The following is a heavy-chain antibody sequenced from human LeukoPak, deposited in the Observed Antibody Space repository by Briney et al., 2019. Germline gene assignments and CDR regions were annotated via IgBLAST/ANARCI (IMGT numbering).Heavy chain of an antibody. Sequence: GGSLRLSCAASGFTFSSYAMSWVRQAPGKGLEWVSAISGSGGSTYYADSVKGRFTISRDNSKNTLYLQMNSLRAEDTAVYYCAKDETFTSHNAYFDYWGQGTLVTVSS. CDR2: ISGSGGST. D-gene: IGHD2-2*01. CDR1: GFTFSSYA. J-gene: IGHJ4*02. CDR3: AKDETFTSHNAYFDY. V-gene: IGHV3-23*01.